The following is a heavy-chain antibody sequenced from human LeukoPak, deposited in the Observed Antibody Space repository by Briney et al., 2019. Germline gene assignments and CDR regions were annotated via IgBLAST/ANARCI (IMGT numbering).Heavy chain of an antibody. CDR1: GFTVINNY. CDR3: ARDLNY. J-gene: IGHJ4*02. Sequence: GGSLRLSCAASGFTVINNYMSWVRQAPGKGLEWVSIIDTGVNTYYTASVKGRFTISRDNSKNTLYLQMNSLRAEDRAMYYCARDLNYWGQGTLVTVSS. CDR2: IDTGVNT. V-gene: IGHV3-53*01.